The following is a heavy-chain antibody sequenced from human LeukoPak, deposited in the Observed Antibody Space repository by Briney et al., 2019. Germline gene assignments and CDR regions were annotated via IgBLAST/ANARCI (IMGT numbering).Heavy chain of an antibody. D-gene: IGHD7-27*01. CDR1: GGSFSGYF. V-gene: IGHV4-34*01. J-gene: IGHJ4*02. Sequence: SETLSLTCTVYGGSFSGYFWSWIRQPPGKGLEWIGEINHSGGTDYNPSLKSRITISTDTSKNQFSLQLSSVTAADTAVYYCARGQRSRNWGRVFDYWGQGTLVTVSS. CDR3: ARGQRSRNWGRVFDY. CDR2: INHSGGT.